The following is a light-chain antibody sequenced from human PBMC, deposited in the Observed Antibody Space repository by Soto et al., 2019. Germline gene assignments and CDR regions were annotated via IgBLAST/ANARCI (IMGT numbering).Light chain of an antibody. Sequence: QSVLTQPASVSGSPGQSITISCTGTSSDVGGYKYVSWYQQQPGKAPKFMIYDVSNRPSGVSNRFSGSKSGNTASLTISGLQAEDEADYYCCSYTTSNTRQIVFGTGTKLTVL. CDR3: CSYTTSNTRQIV. J-gene: IGLJ1*01. V-gene: IGLV2-14*01. CDR1: SSDVGGYKY. CDR2: DVS.